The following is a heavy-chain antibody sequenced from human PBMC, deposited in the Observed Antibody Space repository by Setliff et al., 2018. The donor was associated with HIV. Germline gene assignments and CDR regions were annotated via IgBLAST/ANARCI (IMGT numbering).Heavy chain of an antibody. CDR1: GGSFSGYY. CDR3: ARGRGSSSSWPIDY. V-gene: IGHV4-34*01. J-gene: IGHJ4*02. CDR2: INHSGST. Sequence: SETLSLTCTVYGGSFSGYYWSWIRQPPGKGLEWIGEINHSGSTNYNPSLKSRVTISVDTSKNQFSLKLSSVTAADTAVYFCARGRGSSSSWPIDYWGQGTLVTVSS. D-gene: IGHD6-13*01.